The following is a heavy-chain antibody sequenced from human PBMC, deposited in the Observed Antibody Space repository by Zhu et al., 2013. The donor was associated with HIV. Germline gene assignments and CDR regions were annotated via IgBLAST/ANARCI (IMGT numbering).Heavy chain of an antibody. CDR1: GDSTSSYY. D-gene: IGHD2-2*01. V-gene: IGHV4-59*12. CDR2: IYYSGNT. CDR3: ARGRGYCSSTSCYYNWFDP. Sequence: QVQLQESGPGLVKPSETLSLTCTVSGDSTSSYYWSWIRQPPGKGLEWIGYIYYSGNTNYNPSLKSRVTISVDTSKNQFSLKLSSVTAADTAVYYCARGRGYCSSTSCYYNWFDPWGQGTLVTVSS. J-gene: IGHJ5*02.